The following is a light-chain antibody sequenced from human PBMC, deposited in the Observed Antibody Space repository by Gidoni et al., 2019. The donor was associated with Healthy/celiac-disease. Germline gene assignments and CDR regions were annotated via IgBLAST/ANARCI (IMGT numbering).Light chain of an antibody. CDR1: QSVSSN. CDR2: GAT. Sequence: EIVMTQSPATLSVSQGERATLSCRASQSVSSNLACYQQKPGQAPRLLIYGATTRATGIPARFSGSGSGTEFTLTISSLQSEDFAVYYCQQYNNWPPWYTFGQXTKLEIK. V-gene: IGKV3-15*01. CDR3: QQYNNWPPWYT. J-gene: IGKJ2*01.